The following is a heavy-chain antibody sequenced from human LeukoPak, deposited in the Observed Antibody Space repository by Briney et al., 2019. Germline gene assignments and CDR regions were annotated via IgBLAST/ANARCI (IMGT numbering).Heavy chain of an antibody. J-gene: IGHJ4*02. D-gene: IGHD6-13*01. CDR1: GGSISTYY. CDR2: IYYSGTT. CDR3: ARRLAVTGRYYFDY. V-gene: IGHV4-59*01. Sequence: SETLSLTCTVSGGSISTYYWTWIRQPPGKGLEWIGYIYYSGTTNYNPSLKSRATMSVDTSKNQFSLRLNSMTAADTAVYYCARRLAVTGRYYFDYWGQGTLVTVSS.